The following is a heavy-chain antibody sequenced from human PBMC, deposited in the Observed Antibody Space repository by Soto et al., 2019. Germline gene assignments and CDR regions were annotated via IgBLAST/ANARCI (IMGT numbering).Heavy chain of an antibody. D-gene: IGHD2-2*01. Sequence: ASVKVSCKVSGYTLTELSMHWVRQAPGKGLEWMGGFDPEDGETIYAQKFQGRVTMTEDTSTDTANMELSSLRSEDTAVYYCAAGVVPAVKAGLDAFDIWGQGTMVTVSS. V-gene: IGHV1-24*01. CDR2: FDPEDGET. J-gene: IGHJ3*02. CDR3: AAGVVPAVKAGLDAFDI. CDR1: GYTLTELS.